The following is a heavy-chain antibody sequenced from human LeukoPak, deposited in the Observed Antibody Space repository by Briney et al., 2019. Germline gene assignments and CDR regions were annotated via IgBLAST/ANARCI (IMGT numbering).Heavy chain of an antibody. J-gene: IGHJ6*03. CDR3: ARDERGDSYYYYYYYMDV. CDR2: IYHSGST. D-gene: IGHD3-10*01. CDR1: GGSISSSNW. V-gene: IGHV4-4*02. Sequence: MASETLSLTCAVSGGSISSSNWWSWVRQPPGKGLEWIGEIYHSGSTNYNPSLKSRVTISVDKSKNQFSLKLSSVTAADTAVYYCARDERGDSYYYYYYYMDVWGKGTTVTVSS.